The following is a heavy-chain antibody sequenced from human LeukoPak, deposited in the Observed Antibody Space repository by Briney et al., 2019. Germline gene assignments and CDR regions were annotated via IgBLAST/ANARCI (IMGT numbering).Heavy chain of an antibody. CDR1: GFSFISYG. D-gene: IGHD4-17*01. CDR2: ISDDGRNK. V-gene: IGHV3-30*18. CDR3: AKRPSDYGDYVTYFDY. Sequence: GGSLRLSCAASGFSFISYGMHWVRQAPGKGLEWVGVISDDGRNKKYADSVKGRFTISRDNSKDTLYLQMNSLRNEDTAVYYCAKRPSDYGDYVTYFDYWGQGTLVTVSS. J-gene: IGHJ4*02.